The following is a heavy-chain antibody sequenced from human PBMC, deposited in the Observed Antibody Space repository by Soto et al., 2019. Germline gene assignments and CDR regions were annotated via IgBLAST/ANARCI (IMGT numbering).Heavy chain of an antibody. Sequence: SETLSLTCAVSGGSISSGGYSWSWIRQPPGKGLEWIGYIYHSGSTYYNPSLKSRVTISVDRSKNQFSLKLSSVTAAYTAVYYCARGVTTVTTIDYWGQGTLVTVSS. CDR2: IYHSGST. V-gene: IGHV4-30-2*01. CDR3: ARGVTTVTTIDY. D-gene: IGHD4-17*01. CDR1: GGSISSGGYS. J-gene: IGHJ4*02.